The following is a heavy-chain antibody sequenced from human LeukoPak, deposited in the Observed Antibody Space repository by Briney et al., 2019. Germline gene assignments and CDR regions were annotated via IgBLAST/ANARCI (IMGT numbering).Heavy chain of an antibody. D-gene: IGHD2-2*01. CDR1: GFTVSSNY. CDR2: IKQDGSEK. V-gene: IGHV3-7*03. J-gene: IGHJ4*02. CDR3: LACYRSIPCY. Sequence: GGSLRLSCAASGFTVSSNYMSWVRQAPGKGLEWVANIKQDGSEKYYVDSVEGRFTFSRDNSKNMLYLQMNSLRAEDTAVYYCLACYRSIPCYWGQGTLVTVSS.